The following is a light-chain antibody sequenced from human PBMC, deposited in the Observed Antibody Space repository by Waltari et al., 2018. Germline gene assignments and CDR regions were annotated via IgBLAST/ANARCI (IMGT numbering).Light chain of an antibody. CDR3: QQYAGSPRT. CDR1: ESVGSNQ. J-gene: IGKJ1*01. CDR2: GAS. V-gene: IGKV3-20*01. Sequence: DIVLTQSPGTPSFSPGERVTLFCKASESVGSNQLAWYQQKPGQAPRLLVYGASTRATGIPDRFSGGGSGTDFTLIISRLEPEDSAVYYCQQYAGSPRTFGQGTKVEIK.